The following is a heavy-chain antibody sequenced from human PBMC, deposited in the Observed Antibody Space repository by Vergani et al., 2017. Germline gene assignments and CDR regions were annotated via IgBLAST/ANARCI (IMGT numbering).Heavy chain of an antibody. V-gene: IGHV3-33*06. J-gene: IGHJ4*01. Sequence: VQLLESGGGIVQPGRSLTLSCVASRSTFKTYGMHWVRQAPGKGLEWVGLIYYDGSNAYYADSVKGRFTISRDNSKNTLYLQMSSLRAEDTAVYYCVKEKIDLGSYFFDSWGHGILVTVSS. CDR2: IYYDGSNA. CDR3: VKEKIDLGSYFFDS. CDR1: RSTFKTYG. D-gene: IGHD2/OR15-2a*01.